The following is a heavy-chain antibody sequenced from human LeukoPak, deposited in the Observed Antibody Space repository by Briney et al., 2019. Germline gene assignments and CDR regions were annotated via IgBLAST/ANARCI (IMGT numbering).Heavy chain of an antibody. CDR3: ARGAVTAGYFDY. CDR2: IYYSGGT. J-gene: IGHJ4*02. D-gene: IGHD2-21*02. V-gene: IGHV4-59*01. Sequence: SETLSLTCTVSGASTTTSYWRWIRQPPGKGLERIANIYYSGGTNYNPSLKSRVTISLDTSKNQFSLNLSSVTPADTAVYFCARGAVTAGYFDYWGQGTLVTVSS. CDR1: GASTTTSY.